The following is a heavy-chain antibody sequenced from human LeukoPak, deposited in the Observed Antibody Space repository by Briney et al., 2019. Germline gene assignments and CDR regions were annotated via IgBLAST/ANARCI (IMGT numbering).Heavy chain of an antibody. V-gene: IGHV3-23*01. D-gene: IGHD3-3*01. CDR2: ISGSGGST. CDR3: AKGFHYDFWSGYPDAFDI. Sequence: GGSLRLSCAASGFTFSNYAMSWVRQAPGKGLEWVSAISGSGGSTYYADSVKGRFTISRDNSKNTLYLQMNSLRAEDTAVYYCAKGFHYDFWSGYPDAFDIWGQGTMVTVSS. CDR1: GFTFSNYA. J-gene: IGHJ3*02.